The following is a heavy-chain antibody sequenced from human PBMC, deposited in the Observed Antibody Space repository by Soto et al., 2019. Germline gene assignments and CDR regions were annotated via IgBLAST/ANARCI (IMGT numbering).Heavy chain of an antibody. D-gene: IGHD4-4*01. CDR3: AKEGYSNYGRGPFFDY. Sequence: GGSLRLSCAASGFTFSSYAMSWVRQAPGKGLEWVSAISGSGGRTYYADSVKGRFTISRDNSKNTLYLQMNSLRAEDTAVYYCAKEGYSNYGRGPFFDYWGQGTLVTVSS. J-gene: IGHJ4*02. CDR2: ISGSGGRT. CDR1: GFTFSSYA. V-gene: IGHV3-23*01.